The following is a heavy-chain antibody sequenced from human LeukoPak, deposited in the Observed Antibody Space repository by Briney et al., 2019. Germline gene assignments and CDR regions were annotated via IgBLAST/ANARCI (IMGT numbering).Heavy chain of an antibody. V-gene: IGHV3-23*01. CDR2: ISGSGDST. D-gene: IGHD5-24*01. Sequence: GGSLRLSCAASGFTFSSYGMSWVRQTPGKGLEWVSSISGSGDSTYYADSVKGRFTISRDNSQNTLYLQMNSLRAEDTAVYYCAKRTMSTFDIWGQGTMVTVSS. CDR3: AKRTMSTFDI. J-gene: IGHJ3*02. CDR1: GFTFSSYG.